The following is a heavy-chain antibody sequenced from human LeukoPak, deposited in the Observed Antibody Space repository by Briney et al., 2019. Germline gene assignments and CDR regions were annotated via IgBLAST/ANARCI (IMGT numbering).Heavy chain of an antibody. Sequence: SVKVSCKAPGGTFSSYAISWVRQAPGQGLEWMGRIIPILGIANYAQKFQGRVTITADKSTSTAYMELSSLRAEDTAVYYCAKAGEPWTQPLIAVAGPWDFFDYWGQGTLVTVSS. V-gene: IGHV1-69*04. J-gene: IGHJ4*02. D-gene: IGHD6-19*01. CDR2: IIPILGIA. CDR3: AKAGEPWTQPLIAVAGPWDFFDY. CDR1: GGTFSSYA.